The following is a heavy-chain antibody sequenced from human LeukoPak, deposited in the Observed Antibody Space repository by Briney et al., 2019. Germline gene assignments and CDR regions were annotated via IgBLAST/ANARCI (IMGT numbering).Heavy chain of an antibody. D-gene: IGHD5-12*01. V-gene: IGHV3-9*02. Sequence: PGGSLRLSCAASGFSSDDYAMHWVRQAPGKGLEWVSGISWNSGSIGYADSVKGRFTISRDNAKNSLYLQMNSLRPEDTALYYCAKDRGGGGYDWDAFDIWGQGTMVTVSS. CDR3: AKDRGGGGYDWDAFDI. CDR2: ISWNSGSI. CDR1: GFSSDDYA. J-gene: IGHJ3*02.